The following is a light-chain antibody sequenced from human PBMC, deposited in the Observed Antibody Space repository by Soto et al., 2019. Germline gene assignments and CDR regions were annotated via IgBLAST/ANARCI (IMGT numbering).Light chain of an antibody. CDR2: GAS. J-gene: IGKJ3*01. CDR3: QQFNTYPRT. Sequence: IVITQSPSTVSVSPGERATLSCRASQSVSNNYLAWYQQKPGQAPRLLIYGASNRATGIPDRFSGSGSGTDSTLTISSLQPEDFATYYCQQFNTYPRTFGPGTKVDIK. V-gene: IGKV3D-15*01. CDR1: QSVSNN.